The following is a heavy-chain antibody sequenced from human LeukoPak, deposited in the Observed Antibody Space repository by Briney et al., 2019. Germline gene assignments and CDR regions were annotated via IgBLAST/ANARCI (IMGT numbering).Heavy chain of an antibody. J-gene: IGHJ6*03. D-gene: IGHD6-6*01. V-gene: IGHV3-21*06. CDR1: GFIFSNYG. Sequence: GGSLRLSCAASGFIFSNYGMSWVRQAPGKGLEWVSSISFSSTHIYYADSIQGRFTISRDNAENSLYLQMNSLRAEDTAVYYCARGRNSSSSGFYYYYMDVWGRGTTVTVSS. CDR2: ISFSSTHI. CDR3: ARGRNSSSSGFYYYYMDV.